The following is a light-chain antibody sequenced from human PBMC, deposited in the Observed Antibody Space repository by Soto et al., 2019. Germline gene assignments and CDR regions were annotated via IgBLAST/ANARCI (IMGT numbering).Light chain of an antibody. CDR1: QDITNS. CDR2: ASS. Sequence: DIQMTQSPSSLSASVGDRVTITCRASQDITNSLNWYQQKSGKAPSPLIYASSTLQTGVPSRFSGSGSGTDFTLSISNLQPEDFAHYFCHQTYSTPGTFGQGTKVDI. J-gene: IGKJ1*01. V-gene: IGKV1-39*01. CDR3: HQTYSTPGT.